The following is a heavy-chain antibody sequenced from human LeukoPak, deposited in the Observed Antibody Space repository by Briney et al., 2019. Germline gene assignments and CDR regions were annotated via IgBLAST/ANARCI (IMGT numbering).Heavy chain of an antibody. D-gene: IGHD4-17*01. J-gene: IGHJ2*01. V-gene: IGHV3-9*01. CDR3: AKRYGDYGWYFDL. CDR2: ISWNSGSI. Sequence: PGGSLRLSCAASGFTFDDYAMHWVRQAPGKGLEGVSGISWNSGSIGYADSVKGRFTISRDNAKNSLYLQMNSLRAEDTALYYCAKRYGDYGWYFDLWGRGTLVTVSS. CDR1: GFTFDDYA.